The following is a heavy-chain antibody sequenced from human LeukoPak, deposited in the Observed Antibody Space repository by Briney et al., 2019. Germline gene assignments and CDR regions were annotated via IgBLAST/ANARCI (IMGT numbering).Heavy chain of an antibody. CDR3: TKGGYSTSWYWIY. D-gene: IGHD2-2*01. Sequence: GGSLRLSCAASGFTFSDTLMTWVGQAPGKGLEGWATIKPDGSEKYYVDSVRGRFTISRVNAENSLYLQMNSLRAEDTAVYHCTKGGYSTSWYWIYWGQGTLVTVSS. V-gene: IGHV3-7*03. J-gene: IGHJ4*02. CDR1: GFTFSDTL. CDR2: IKPDGSEK.